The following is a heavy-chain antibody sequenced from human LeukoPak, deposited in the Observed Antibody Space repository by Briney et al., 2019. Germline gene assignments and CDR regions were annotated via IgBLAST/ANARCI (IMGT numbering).Heavy chain of an antibody. Sequence: PGGSLRLSCAASGFTFDDYAMHWVRQAPGKGLEWVSLISGDGGSTYYADSVKGRFTISRDNSKNSLYLQMNSQRTEDTALYYCAKDSVHSGYDLGSGYWGQGTLVTVSS. CDR1: GFTFDDYA. V-gene: IGHV3-43*02. CDR3: AKDSVHSGYDLGSGY. D-gene: IGHD5-12*01. CDR2: ISGDGGST. J-gene: IGHJ4*02.